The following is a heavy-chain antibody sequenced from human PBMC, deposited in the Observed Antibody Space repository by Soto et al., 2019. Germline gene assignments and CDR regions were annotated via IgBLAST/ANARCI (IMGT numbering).Heavy chain of an antibody. V-gene: IGHV4-30-2*01. J-gene: IGHJ2*01. CDR1: GGSISSGGYS. CDR3: ARTDVVTSWYFDL. D-gene: IGHD2-21*02. Sequence: QLQLQESGSGLVKPSQTLSLTCAVSGGSISSGGYSWSWIRQPPGKGLEWIGYIYHSGSTYYNPSLKSRVTISVDRSKNQFSRKLSSVTAADTAVYDCARTDVVTSWYFDLWGRGTMVTVSS. CDR2: IYHSGST.